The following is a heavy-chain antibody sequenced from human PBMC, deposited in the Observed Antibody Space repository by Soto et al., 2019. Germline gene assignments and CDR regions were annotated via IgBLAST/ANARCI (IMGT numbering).Heavy chain of an antibody. J-gene: IGHJ4*02. D-gene: IGHD1-1*01. Sequence: GGSLRLSCAASGFSISKFSMNWVRQAPGKGLDWVSSISGDGETTAYADSVQGRFTISKDNSKNTVSLQMRSPTAEDTAVYYCAKGDSGTTPPYYFDRWGQGTLVTVSS. CDR3: AKGDSGTTPPYYFDR. CDR2: ISGDGETT. V-gene: IGHV3-23*01. CDR1: GFSISKFS.